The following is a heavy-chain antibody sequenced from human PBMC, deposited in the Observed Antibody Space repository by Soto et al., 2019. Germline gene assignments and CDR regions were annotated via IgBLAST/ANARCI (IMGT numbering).Heavy chain of an antibody. V-gene: IGHV3-11*01. D-gene: IGHD3-22*01. J-gene: IGHJ4*02. CDR2: ISSSGSTI. CDR1: GFTFSDYY. Sequence: GGSLRLSCAASGFTFSDYYMSWIRQAPGKGLEWVSYISSSGSTIYYADSVKGRFTISRDNAKNSLYLQMNSLRAEDTAVYYCASAPPYDSSRNFDYWGQGTLVTVSS. CDR3: ASAPPYDSSRNFDY.